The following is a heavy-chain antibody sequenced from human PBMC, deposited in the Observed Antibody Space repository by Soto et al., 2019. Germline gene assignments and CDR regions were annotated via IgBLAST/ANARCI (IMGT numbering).Heavy chain of an antibody. D-gene: IGHD4-17*01. V-gene: IGHV4-59*01. J-gene: IGHJ4*02. CDR2: IYYSGST. CDR3: SRYDYGLDY. CDR1: GGSISNYY. Sequence: QVQLQESGPGLVKPSETLSLTCPVSGGSISNYYWSWIRQSPGKGLEWVGYIYYSGSTNYNPSLKSRVTISLDTSKKQFSLKLSSVTAADTAVYYCSRYDYGLDYWGQGTLVTVSS.